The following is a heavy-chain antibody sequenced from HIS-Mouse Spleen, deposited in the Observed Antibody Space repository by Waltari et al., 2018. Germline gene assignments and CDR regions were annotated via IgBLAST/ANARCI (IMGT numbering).Heavy chain of an antibody. J-gene: IGHJ4*02. V-gene: IGHV3-30-3*01. CDR1: GFTFSSYA. Sequence: QVQLVESGGGVVQPGRSLRLSCAASGFTFSSYAMHWVRQAPGEGLEWVAVISYDGSNKYYADSVKGRFTISRDNSKNTLYLQMNSLRAEDTAVYYCARGFVDTAMVDYWGQGTLVTVSS. CDR3: ARGFVDTAMVDY. D-gene: IGHD5-18*01. CDR2: ISYDGSNK.